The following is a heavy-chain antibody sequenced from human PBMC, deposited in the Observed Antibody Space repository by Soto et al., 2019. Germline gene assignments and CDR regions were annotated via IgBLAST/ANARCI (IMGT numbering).Heavy chain of an antibody. Sequence: EVQLVESGGGLVQPGGSLRLSCEASGFTFRNYDMHWVRQGTGKGLEWVSGISAAGDPDYADSVEGRFTISRENAQNSFFLQMSSLRVGDTAVYYCARTDREFYGLDVWGQGTTVIVSS. V-gene: IGHV3-13*05. CDR3: ARTDREFYGLDV. CDR2: ISAAGDP. CDR1: GFTFRNYD. J-gene: IGHJ6*02.